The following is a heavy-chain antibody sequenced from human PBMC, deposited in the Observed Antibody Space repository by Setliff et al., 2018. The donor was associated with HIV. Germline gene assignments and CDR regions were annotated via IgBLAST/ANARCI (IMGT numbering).Heavy chain of an antibody. D-gene: IGHD2-21*01. CDR3: ASPYFVVY. CDR1: GFAFSGHQ. CDR2: IKQDGSDK. J-gene: IGHJ4*02. V-gene: IGHV3-7*01. Sequence: GSLRLSCAASGFAFSGHQMSWVRQAPGKGLEWVAKIKQDGSDKYYVDSVKGRFTISRDNAKNSLYLQMNSLRAEDTAMYYCASPYFVVYWGQGTLVTVSS.